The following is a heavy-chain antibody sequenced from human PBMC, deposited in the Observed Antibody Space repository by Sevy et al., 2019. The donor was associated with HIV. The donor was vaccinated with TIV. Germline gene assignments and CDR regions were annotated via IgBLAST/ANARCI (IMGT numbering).Heavy chain of an antibody. CDR3: ASGFDYQEQYYYFFGMDV. Sequence: GGSLRLSCAASGFTFSSYGMHWVRQAPGKGLEWLAVIWFDGSNKYYADSVKGRFAISRDNSRNTLNLQMSSLRVEDTAVYYCASGFDYQEQYYYFFGMDVWGRGTTVTVSS. D-gene: IGHD5-12*01. V-gene: IGHV3-33*01. CDR1: GFTFSSYG. CDR2: IWFDGSNK. J-gene: IGHJ6*02.